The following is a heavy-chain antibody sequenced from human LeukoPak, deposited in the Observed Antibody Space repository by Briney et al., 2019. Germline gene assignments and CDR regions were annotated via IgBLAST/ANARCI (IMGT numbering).Heavy chain of an antibody. V-gene: IGHV3-7*01. D-gene: IGHD4-17*01. CDR2: LKQDGSEI. CDR3: ATIEAVRFHY. J-gene: IGHJ4*02. Sequence: GGSLGLSCAASDFTFSNYWMSWVRQAPGKGLEWVGNLKQDGSEIYYLDSVKGRFTISRDNAKNSLYLQMNSLRAEDTAVYYCATIEAVRFHYWGQGTLVTVSS. CDR1: DFTFSNYW.